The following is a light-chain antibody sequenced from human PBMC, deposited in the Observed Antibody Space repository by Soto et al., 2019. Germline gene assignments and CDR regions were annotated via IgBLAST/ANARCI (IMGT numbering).Light chain of an antibody. CDR2: DAS. Sequence: EIVMTQSPATLSVSPGERATLSCRASQSVSNNLAWYQQKPGQAPRLLIYDASTMATGIPARFSGSGSGTEFTLTISSLQSEDFAVYYCQQYNNYYSFGQGTKLEIK. CDR3: QQYNNYYS. V-gene: IGKV3-15*01. CDR1: QSVSNN. J-gene: IGKJ2*03.